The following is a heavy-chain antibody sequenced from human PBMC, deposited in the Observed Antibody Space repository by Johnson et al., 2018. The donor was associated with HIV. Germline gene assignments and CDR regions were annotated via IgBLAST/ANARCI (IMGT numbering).Heavy chain of an antibody. Sequence: QVQLVESGGRVVRRGGSLRLSCAASGFTFSSYAMHWVRQAPGKGLEWVAVISYDGSNKYYADSVKGRFTISRDNSKNTLYLQMNSLRAEDTAVYYCAKGGGQLWFYIAFDIWGQGTMVTVSS. CDR1: GFTFSSYA. J-gene: IGHJ3*02. CDR2: ISYDGSNK. V-gene: IGHV3-30*04. D-gene: IGHD5-18*01. CDR3: AKGGGQLWFYIAFDI.